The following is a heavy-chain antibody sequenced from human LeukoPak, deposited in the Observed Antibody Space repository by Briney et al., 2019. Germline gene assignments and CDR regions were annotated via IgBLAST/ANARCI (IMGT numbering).Heavy chain of an antibody. D-gene: IGHD6-13*01. CDR1: GFTFSSYD. J-gene: IGHJ3*02. V-gene: IGHV3-66*01. CDR3: ARGIAAAHDAFDI. CDR2: IYSGGST. Sequence: GGSLRLSCAASGFTFSSYDMSWVRQAPGKGLEWVSVIYSGGSTYYADSVKGRFTISRDNSKNTLYLQMNSLRAEDTAVYYCARGIAAAHDAFDIWGQGTMVTVSS.